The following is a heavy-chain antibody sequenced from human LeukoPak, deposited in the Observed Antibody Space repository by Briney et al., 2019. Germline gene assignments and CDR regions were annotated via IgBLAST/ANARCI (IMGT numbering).Heavy chain of an antibody. CDR3: ASYCSSTSCYHWMPFDY. V-gene: IGHV1-69*05. CDR2: IIPIFGTA. J-gene: IGHJ4*02. CDR1: GGTFSSYA. D-gene: IGHD2-2*01. Sequence: SVKVSCKASGGTFSSYAISWVRQAPGQGLEWMGGIIPIFGTANYAQKFQGRVTITTDESTSTAYMELSSLRSEDTAVYYCASYCSSTSCYHWMPFDYWGQGTLVTVSS.